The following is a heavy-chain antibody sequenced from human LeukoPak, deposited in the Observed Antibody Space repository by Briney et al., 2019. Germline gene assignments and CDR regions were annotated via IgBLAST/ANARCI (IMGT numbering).Heavy chain of an antibody. J-gene: IGHJ4*02. CDR2: ISSSSSYI. Sequence: PGGSLRLSCAASGFTFSSYSMNWVRQAPGKGLEWVSSISSSSSYIYYADSVKGRFTISRDNAKNTLYLQMNSLRAEDTAVYYCAKAGAVVVVAAKYFDYWGQGTLVTVSS. V-gene: IGHV3-21*04. D-gene: IGHD2-15*01. CDR1: GFTFSSYS. CDR3: AKAGAVVVVAAKYFDY.